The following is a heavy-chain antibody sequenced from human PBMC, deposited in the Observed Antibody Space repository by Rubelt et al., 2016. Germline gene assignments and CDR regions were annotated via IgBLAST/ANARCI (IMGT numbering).Heavy chain of an antibody. D-gene: IGHD2-8*01. Sequence: QLQLQESGPGLVKPSETLSLTCTLSGGSISGSNYRWGWIRQPPGKGLEWIGNVHYDGTTDYNPSLKSRVTISLDTSKSQLSLKLSFVTAADTAFYYCARLVTTGPAEYWCQGTLVTV. CDR1: GGSISGSNYR. CDR3: ARLVTTGPAEY. V-gene: IGHV4-39*01. J-gene: IGHJ4*02. CDR2: VHYDGTT.